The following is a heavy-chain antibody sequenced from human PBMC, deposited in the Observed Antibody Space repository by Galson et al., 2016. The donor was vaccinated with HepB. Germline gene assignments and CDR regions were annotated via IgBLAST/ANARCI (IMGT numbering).Heavy chain of an antibody. CDR1: GYTFTSYD. V-gene: IGHV1-8*01. CDR2: TNVNSGNT. D-gene: IGHD4-17*01. J-gene: IGHJ4*02. CDR3: VRGRYGDYDGGFDY. Sequence: VKVSCKASGYTFTSYDINWVRQATGQGLEWVGWTNVNSGNTGYAQKFQGRVTMTRNTPISTAYMELSSLRAEDTAVYYSVRGRYGDYDGGFDYWGQGTLVTVSS.